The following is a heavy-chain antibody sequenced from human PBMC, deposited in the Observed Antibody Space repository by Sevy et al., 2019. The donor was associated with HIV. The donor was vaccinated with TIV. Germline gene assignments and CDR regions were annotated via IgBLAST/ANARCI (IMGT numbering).Heavy chain of an antibody. V-gene: IGHV4-34*01. CDR3: ARSPPVVVVPGAPSWFDP. J-gene: IGHJ5*02. D-gene: IGHD2-2*01. CDR2: INESGIT. Sequence: ASETLSLTCAVHDGSFSGYYWNWIRQLPGKGLEWIGEINESGITYYNPSLKSRVTVSVDTSKKQFSLKLTSVTAADTAVYFCARSPPVVVVPGAPSWFDPWGQGTLVTVSS. CDR1: DGSFSGYY.